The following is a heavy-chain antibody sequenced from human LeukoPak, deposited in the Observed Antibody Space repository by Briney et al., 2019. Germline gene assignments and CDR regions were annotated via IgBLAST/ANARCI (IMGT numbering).Heavy chain of an antibody. CDR1: GITFSSYG. D-gene: IGHD1-26*01. CDR3: ARDVRGGTNEEADY. Sequence: GGTLRLSCAASGITFSSYGMSWVRQAPGKGLEWVSSISSTGGTTYYADSVKGRFTISRDNSKNTLYLQMNTLRAEDTAVYYCARDVRGGTNEEADYWGQGTLVTVSS. V-gene: IGHV3-23*01. J-gene: IGHJ4*02. CDR2: ISSTGGTT.